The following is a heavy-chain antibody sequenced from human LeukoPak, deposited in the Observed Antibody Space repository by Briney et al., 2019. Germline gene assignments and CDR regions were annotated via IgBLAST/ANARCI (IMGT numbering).Heavy chain of an antibody. CDR3: ANALPYYYGSGSYYLDY. CDR1: GFTFRSYS. V-gene: IGHV3-48*04. D-gene: IGHD3-10*01. J-gene: IGHJ4*02. CDR2: ISSSSSNI. Sequence: GGSLRLSCAASGFTFRSYSMNWVRQAPGKGLKWVSYISSSSSNIYYADSVKGRFTISRDNAKNSLYLQMNSLRAEDTAVYYCANALPYYYGSGSYYLDYWGQGTLVTVSS.